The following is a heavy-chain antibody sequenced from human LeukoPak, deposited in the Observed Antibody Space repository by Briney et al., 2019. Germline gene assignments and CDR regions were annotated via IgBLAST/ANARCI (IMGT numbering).Heavy chain of an antibody. CDR3: AKDDNYIRFLS. CDR1: GFTFSTYS. V-gene: IGHV3-21*04. CDR2: ISGGGSYI. Sequence: GGSLRLSCAVSGFTFSTYSMNWVRQAPGKGLEWVSSISGGGSYIYYADSMKGRFTISRDNSKNTLYLQMNSLRAEDTAVYYCAKDDNYIRFLSWGQGTLVTVSS. D-gene: IGHD3-16*01. J-gene: IGHJ5*02.